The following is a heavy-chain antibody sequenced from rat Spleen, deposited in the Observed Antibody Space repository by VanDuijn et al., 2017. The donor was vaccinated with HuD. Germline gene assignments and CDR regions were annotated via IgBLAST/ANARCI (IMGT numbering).Heavy chain of an antibody. CDR3: ARWDYYDGTYGVMDA. V-gene: IGHV3-3*01. CDR2: INSEGTT. D-gene: IGHD1-12*02. Sequence: EEQLQESGPGLVKPSQSLSLTCSVTFYSITSSYRWSWIRKFPGNKLEWMGYINSEGTTNYNPSLKSRISITRDTSKNQFFLQVNSVTTEDTATYYCARWDYYDGTYGVMDAWGQGASVTVSS. CDR1: FYSITSSYR. J-gene: IGHJ4*01.